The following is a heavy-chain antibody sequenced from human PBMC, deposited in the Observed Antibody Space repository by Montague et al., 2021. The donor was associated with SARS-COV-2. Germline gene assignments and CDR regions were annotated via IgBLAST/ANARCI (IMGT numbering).Heavy chain of an antibody. V-gene: IGHV3-66*02. D-gene: IGHD3-10*01. CDR3: ARDQRRYGSGSYYGPHYYYYGMDV. Sequence: SLRLSCAASGFTVSRNYMSWVRQAPGKGLEWVSVIYSGGSTYYAXXVKGLFTISRDNSKNTLYLQMNSLRAEDTAVYYCARDQRRYGSGSYYGPHYYYYGMDVWGQGTTVTVSS. J-gene: IGHJ6*02. CDR2: IYSGGST. CDR1: GFTVSRNY.